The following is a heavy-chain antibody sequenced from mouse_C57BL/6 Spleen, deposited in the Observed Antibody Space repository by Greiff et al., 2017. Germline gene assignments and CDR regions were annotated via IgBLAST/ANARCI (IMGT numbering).Heavy chain of an antibody. Sequence: EVQLQESGPGLVKPSQSLSLTCSVTGYSITSGYYWNWIRQFPGNKLEWMDYIRYDGSNNYNPSLKNRISITRDTSKNQFFLKLNSVTTEDTATYYCARAGGYAMAYWGQGTSVTVSS. V-gene: IGHV3-6*01. CDR3: ARAGGYAMAY. J-gene: IGHJ4*01. CDR2: IRYDGSN. CDR1: GYSITSGYY.